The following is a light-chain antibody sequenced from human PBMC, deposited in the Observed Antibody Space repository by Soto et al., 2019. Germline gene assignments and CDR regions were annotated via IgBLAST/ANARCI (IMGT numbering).Light chain of an antibody. CDR2: EGS. CDR3: CSYTRSSTVV. J-gene: IGLJ2*01. V-gene: IGLV2-23*01. CDR1: SSDVGSNNL. Sequence: QSALTQPASVSGSPGQSSTISCTGTSSDVGSNNLVSWYQQHPGKAPKLMIYEGSTRPSGVSNRFSGSKSGNTAYLTMSGLQAEDEAYYYCCSYTRSSTVVFGGGTKLTV.